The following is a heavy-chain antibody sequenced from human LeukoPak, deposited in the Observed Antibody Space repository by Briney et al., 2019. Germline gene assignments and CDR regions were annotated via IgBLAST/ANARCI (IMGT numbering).Heavy chain of an antibody. V-gene: IGHV3-15*01. Sequence: NPGGSLRLSCAASGFTVSSNYMSWVRQAPGKGLEWVGRIKSKADGETTDYAAPVKGRFTISKDDSNNMVYLQMNSLKIEDTAVYYCAIDEPNYAPYDFDYWGQGTLVTVSS. CDR1: GFTVSSNY. CDR3: AIDEPNYAPYDFDY. CDR2: IKSKADGETT. J-gene: IGHJ4*02. D-gene: IGHD3-16*01.